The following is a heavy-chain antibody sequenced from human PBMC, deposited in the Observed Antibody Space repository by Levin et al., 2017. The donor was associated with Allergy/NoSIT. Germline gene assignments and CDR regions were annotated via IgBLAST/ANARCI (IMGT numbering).Heavy chain of an antibody. V-gene: IGHV5-51*01. Sequence: LGESLKISCKGSGYSFTNSWIGWVRQMPGKGLEWMGIINPADSETRYRPSFQGQVTISVDKSISTSYLQWSSLKASDTAMYFCAKQGCVTTSYHTVDFWGQGTLVTVSS. J-gene: IGHJ4*02. CDR1: GYSFTNSW. CDR3: AKQGCVTTSYHTVDF. CDR2: INPADSET. D-gene: IGHD3-16*02.